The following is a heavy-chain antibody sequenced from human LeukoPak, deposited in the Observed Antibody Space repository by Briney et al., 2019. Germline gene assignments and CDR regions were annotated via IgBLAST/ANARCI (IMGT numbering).Heavy chain of an antibody. V-gene: IGHV2-70*04. CDR3: ARISGPGAFDI. CDR1: GFSLGTRGVR. Sequence: SGPTLVNPPQTLTLTCTFSGFSLGTRGVRVSWIRQPPGKALEWLARIDWDDDKFYSTSLKSRLTISKDTSKNQVVLTMTNMDPVDTATYYCARISGPGAFDIWGQGTMVTVSS. D-gene: IGHD6-25*01. CDR2: IDWDDDK. J-gene: IGHJ3*02.